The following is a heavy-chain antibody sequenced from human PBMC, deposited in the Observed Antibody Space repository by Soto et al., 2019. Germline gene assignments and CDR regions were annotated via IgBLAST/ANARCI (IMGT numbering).Heavy chain of an antibody. V-gene: IGHV3-74*01. D-gene: IGHD1-1*01. J-gene: IGHJ4*02. CDR1: GFTFSSHW. CDR2: INNDGSST. Sequence: GGSLRLSCAASGFTFSSHWVHWVRQAPGKGLVWVSRINNDGSSTIYADSVKGRFTVSRDNAKNTLYLQMNSLRAEDTAVYYCASELATGYWGQGTLVTVSS. CDR3: ASELATGY.